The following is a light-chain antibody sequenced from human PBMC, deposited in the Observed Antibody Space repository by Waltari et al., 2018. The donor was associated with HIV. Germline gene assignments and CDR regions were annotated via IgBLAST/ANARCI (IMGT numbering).Light chain of an antibody. Sequence: YVMTQPSSLSVAPGETATISCGANNIGSQSVHWYQQRPGQAPVLVISDDSDRPSVIPERFAGSNSGNMATLTISGVEAGDEADYYCQVWDSTSDHPAFGGGTKLTVL. V-gene: IGLV3-21*01. CDR3: QVWDSTSDHPA. CDR2: DDS. CDR1: NIGSQS. J-gene: IGLJ3*02.